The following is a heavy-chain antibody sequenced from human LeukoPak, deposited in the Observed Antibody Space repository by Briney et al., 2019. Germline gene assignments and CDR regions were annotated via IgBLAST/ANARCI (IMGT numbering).Heavy chain of an antibody. V-gene: IGHV4-34*01. CDR2: INHSGST. D-gene: IGHD3-10*01. J-gene: IGHJ4*02. Sequence: PSETLSLTCAVYGGSFSGYYWSWIRQPPGKGLEWIGEINHSGSTNYNPSLKSRVTISVDTSKNQFSLKLSSVTAADTAVYYCARYYGSGSYSDRSPFDYWGQGTLVTVSS. CDR1: GGSFSGYY. CDR3: ARYYGSGSYSDRSPFDY.